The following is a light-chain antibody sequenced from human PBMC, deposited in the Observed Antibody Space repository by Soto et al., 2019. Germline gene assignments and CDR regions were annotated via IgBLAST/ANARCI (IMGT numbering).Light chain of an antibody. Sequence: SYELTQPPSVSVSPGQTASITCSGDKLGDKYACWYQQKPGQSPVLVIYQDSKRPSGIPERFSGSNSGNTATLTISGTQAMDEADYYCQAWDVDVVFGGGTKVTVL. CDR1: KLGDKY. J-gene: IGLJ2*01. CDR3: QAWDVDVV. CDR2: QDS. V-gene: IGLV3-1*01.